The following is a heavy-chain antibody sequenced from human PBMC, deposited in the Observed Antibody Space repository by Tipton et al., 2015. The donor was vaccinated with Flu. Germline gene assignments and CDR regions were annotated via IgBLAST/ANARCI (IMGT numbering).Heavy chain of an antibody. CDR1: SGSLSGYY. CDR3: ARGPSGPSIRAYYFDI. J-gene: IGHJ4*02. CDR2: IYTSGNT. Sequence: TLSLTCNVSSGSLSGYYWSWIRQPAGKGLEWIGRIYTSGNTNYSPSLKSRVTISTDTSTNQVSLKMNSVIAADTAVYYCARGPSGPSIRAYYFDIWGQGALVTVSS. V-gene: IGHV4-4*07. D-gene: IGHD2-21*01.